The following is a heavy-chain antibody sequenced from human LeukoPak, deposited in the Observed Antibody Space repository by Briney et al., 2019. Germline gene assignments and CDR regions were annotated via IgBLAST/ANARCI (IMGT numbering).Heavy chain of an antibody. Sequence: GGSVTLSCSASCFTFRRFAMAWLRQVPGKGLDWVSVASGCSDKTYYADCVKGQFTMTRDNSKNTLYLQVKSLRHEDTAIYSGAKMLWGHLWFKYFDNWGQGTLVTVSS. CDR2: ASGCSDKT. CDR1: CFTFRRFA. D-gene: IGHD5-18*01. J-gene: IGHJ4*02. V-gene: IGHV3-23*01. CDR3: AKMLWGHLWFKYFDN.